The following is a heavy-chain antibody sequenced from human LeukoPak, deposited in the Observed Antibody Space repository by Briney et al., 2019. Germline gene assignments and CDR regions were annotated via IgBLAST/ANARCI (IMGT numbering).Heavy chain of an antibody. J-gene: IGHJ5*02. CDR1: GFTFSSYA. CDR2: ISYDGSNK. D-gene: IGHD3-22*01. V-gene: IGHV3-30-3*01. Sequence: GGSLRLSCAASGFTFSSYAMHWVRQAPGKGLEWVAVISYDGSNKYYADSVKGRFTISRDNSKNTLYLQMNSLRAEDTAVYYCATLVGSDYYYSRHNWFDPWGQGTLVTVSS. CDR3: ATLVGSDYYYSRHNWFDP.